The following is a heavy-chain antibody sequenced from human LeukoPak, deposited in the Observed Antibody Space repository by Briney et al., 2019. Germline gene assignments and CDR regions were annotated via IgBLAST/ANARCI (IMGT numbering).Heavy chain of an antibody. J-gene: IGHJ4*02. Sequence: GGSLRLSCAASGFTVSSYWMSWVRQAPGKGLEWVANIKQDGSHKNYADSVKGRFTISRDNAKNSLYLQMNSLRAEDTAVYYCARETPDSSGWDWGQGTLVTVSS. CDR1: GFTVSSYW. CDR2: IKQDGSHK. D-gene: IGHD6-19*01. CDR3: ARETPDSSGWD. V-gene: IGHV3-7*01.